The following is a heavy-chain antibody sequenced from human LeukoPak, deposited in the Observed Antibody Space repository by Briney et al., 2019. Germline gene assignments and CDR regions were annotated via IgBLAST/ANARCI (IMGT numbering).Heavy chain of an antibody. CDR2: ISYDAKSS. Sequence: GGSLRLSCVTSGFTLSSYGMHWVRQVPGKGLEWVAVISYDAKSSYHVDSVKGRFTISRGNSKNTLYLQMNSLRAEDTAVYYCAKAGAVVVVVAKFFDYWGQGTLVTVSS. CDR1: GFTLSSYG. D-gene: IGHD2-15*01. J-gene: IGHJ4*02. V-gene: IGHV3-30*18. CDR3: AKAGAVVVVVAKFFDY.